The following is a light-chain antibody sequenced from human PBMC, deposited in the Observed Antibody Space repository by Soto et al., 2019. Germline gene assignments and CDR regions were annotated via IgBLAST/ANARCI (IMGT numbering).Light chain of an antibody. V-gene: IGLV1-40*01. CDR1: SSNIGAGYD. CDR3: SSYTSSSTLV. J-gene: IGLJ1*01. CDR2: GNS. Sequence: QSVLTQPPSVSGAPGQRVTISCTGSSSNIGAGYDVHWYQQLPGTAPKLLIYGNSNRPSGVPDRFSGSKSGTSASLAITGLQAEDEADYYCSSYTSSSTLVFGTGTKVT.